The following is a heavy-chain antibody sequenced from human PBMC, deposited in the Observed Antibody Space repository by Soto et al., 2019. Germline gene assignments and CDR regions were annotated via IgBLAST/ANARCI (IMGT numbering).Heavy chain of an antibody. Sequence: SETLSLTCTVSGGSISSYYWSWIRQPPGKGLEWIGYIYYSGSTNYNPSLKSRVTISVDTSKNQFSLKLSSVTAADTAVYYCARGGWELPFDYWGQGTLVTVSS. D-gene: IGHD1-26*01. J-gene: IGHJ4*02. CDR1: GGSISSYY. V-gene: IGHV4-59*01. CDR3: ARGGWELPFDY. CDR2: IYYSGST.